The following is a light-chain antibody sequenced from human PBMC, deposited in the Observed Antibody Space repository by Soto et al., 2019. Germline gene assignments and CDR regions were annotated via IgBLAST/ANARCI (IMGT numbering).Light chain of an antibody. V-gene: IGKV1-5*03. CDR3: QQYESFPRT. CDR1: QSINKW. Sequence: DIQMTQSPSTLSASVGDRVTITCRASQSINKWLAWYQQKPGKAPKLFIFKASTLESGVPSRFSGSGSGTEFTLSISSLQTDDFATYFCQQYESFPRTFGQGTKVDIK. J-gene: IGKJ1*01. CDR2: KAS.